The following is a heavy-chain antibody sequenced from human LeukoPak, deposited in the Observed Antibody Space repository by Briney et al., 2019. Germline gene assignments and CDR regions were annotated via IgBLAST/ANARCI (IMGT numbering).Heavy chain of an antibody. CDR2: IRYDGSNK. D-gene: IGHD6-6*01. J-gene: IGHJ4*02. CDR1: GFTFSNYA. V-gene: IGHV3-30*02. Sequence: AGGSLRLSCAASGFTFSNYAMHWVRQAPGKGLEWVTFIRYDGSNKYYAGSVKGRFTISRDNSKNTLYLQMSSLRAEDTAVYYCAKAIHSSSSGVVDYWGQGTLVTVSS. CDR3: AKAIHSSSSGVVDY.